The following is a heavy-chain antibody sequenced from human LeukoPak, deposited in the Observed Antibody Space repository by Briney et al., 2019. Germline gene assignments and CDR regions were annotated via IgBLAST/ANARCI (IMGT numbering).Heavy chain of an antibody. Sequence: SETLSLTCTVSGGSISSSSYFWGWIRQPPGKGLEWIGSVYYSGSTYYNPSLKSRVTISVDTSNNQFSLRLSSVAAADTAVYYCARVNREMATITPWGQGTLVTVSS. D-gene: IGHD5-24*01. CDR1: GGSISSSSYF. V-gene: IGHV4-39*01. J-gene: IGHJ4*02. CDR3: ARVNREMATITP. CDR2: VYYSGST.